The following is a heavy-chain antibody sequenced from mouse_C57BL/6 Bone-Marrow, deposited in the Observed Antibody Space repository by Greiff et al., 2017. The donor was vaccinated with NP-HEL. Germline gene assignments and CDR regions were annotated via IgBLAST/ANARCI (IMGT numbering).Heavy chain of an antibody. CDR3: ANARELLPWFAY. V-gene: IGHV1-80*01. CDR2: IYPGDGDT. Sequence: QVQLQQSGAELVKPGASVKISCKASGYAFSSYWMNWVKQRPGKGLEWIGQIYPGDGDTNYNGKFKGKATLTADKSSSTAYMQLSSLTSEDSAVYFCANARELLPWFAYWGQGTLVTVSA. D-gene: IGHD2-1*01. J-gene: IGHJ3*01. CDR1: GYAFSSYW.